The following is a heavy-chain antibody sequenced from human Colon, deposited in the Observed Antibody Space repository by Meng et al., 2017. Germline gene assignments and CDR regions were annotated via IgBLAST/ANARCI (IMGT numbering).Heavy chain of an antibody. V-gene: IGHV3-11*01. Sequence: GEGVGSGGGLVKPGGSLRLACAASGFIFSDYYMAWIRQTPGKGLEWVSYISTTGSIAYYADSVKGRFTISRDNAKNSVYLQMNSLRAEDTAVYYCATTGSRSSGSWGQGTLVTVSS. CDR2: ISTTGSIA. CDR3: ATTGSRSSGS. D-gene: IGHD3-22*01. CDR1: GFIFSDYY. J-gene: IGHJ4*02.